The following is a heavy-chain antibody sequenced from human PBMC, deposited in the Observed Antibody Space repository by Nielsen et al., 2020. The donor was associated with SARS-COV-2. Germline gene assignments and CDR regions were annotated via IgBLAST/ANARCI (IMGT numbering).Heavy chain of an antibody. CDR1: GFTFSSYG. J-gene: IGHJ6*02. D-gene: IGHD3-22*01. Sequence: GESLKISCAASGFTFSSYGMHWVRQAPGKGLEWVAVISYDGSNKYYADSVKGRFTISRDNSKNTLYLQMNSLRAEDTAVYYCAKLPSDSSGRNTGYYYYYGMDVWGQGTTVTVPS. CDR2: ISYDGSNK. CDR3: AKLPSDSSGRNTGYYYYYGMDV. V-gene: IGHV3-30*18.